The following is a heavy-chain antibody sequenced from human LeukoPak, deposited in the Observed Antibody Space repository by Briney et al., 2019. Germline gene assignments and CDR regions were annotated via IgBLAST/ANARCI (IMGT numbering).Heavy chain of an antibody. J-gene: IGHJ3*02. D-gene: IGHD3-22*01. CDR2: IYYSGST. CDR3: AKWGRDYYDSSGYFGDDAFDI. Sequence: SETLSLTCTVSGYSISSSSYYWGWIRQPPGKGPEWIGSIYYSGSTSYNPSLKSRVTISIDTSKSQFSLMLSSVTAADTAVYYCAKWGRDYYDSSGYFGDDAFDIWGQGTMVTVSS. CDR1: GYSISSSSYY. V-gene: IGHV4-39*01.